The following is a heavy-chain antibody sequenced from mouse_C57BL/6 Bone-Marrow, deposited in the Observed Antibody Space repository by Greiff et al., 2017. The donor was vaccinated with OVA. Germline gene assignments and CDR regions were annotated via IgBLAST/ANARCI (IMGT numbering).Heavy chain of an antibody. CDR3: ARAYYSNYVDFDY. Sequence: QVQLQQSGAELVKPGASVKLSCKASGYTFTSYWMQWVKQRPGQGLEWIGEIDPSDSYTNYNQKFKGKATLTVDTSSSTAYMQLSSLTSEDSAVYYCARAYYSNYVDFDYWGQGTTLTVSS. V-gene: IGHV1-50*01. J-gene: IGHJ2*01. CDR2: IDPSDSYT. D-gene: IGHD2-5*01. CDR1: GYTFTSYW.